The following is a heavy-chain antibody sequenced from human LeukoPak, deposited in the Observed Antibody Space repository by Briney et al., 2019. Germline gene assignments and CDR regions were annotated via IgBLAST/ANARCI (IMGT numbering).Heavy chain of an antibody. J-gene: IGHJ4*02. CDR1: GRTFSTYA. V-gene: IGHV1-69*13. D-gene: IGHD3-22*01. CDR3: ARGLGDSSGYYYSDN. CDR2: IIPIFGTG. Sequence: SVKVSCKTSGRTFSTYAISWVRQAPGKGLEWMGGIIPIFGTGNYAQKFQGRVTITADESTSTAYMELSSLRSEDTAVYYCARGLGDSSGYYYSDNWGRGTLVTVSS.